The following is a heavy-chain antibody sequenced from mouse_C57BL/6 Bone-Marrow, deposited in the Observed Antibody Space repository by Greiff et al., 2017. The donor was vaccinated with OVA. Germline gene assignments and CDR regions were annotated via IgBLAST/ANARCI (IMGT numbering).Heavy chain of an antibody. J-gene: IGHJ3*01. CDR1: GYTFTSYG. V-gene: IGHV1-81*01. CDR3: AILGGSPFAY. CDR2: IYPRSGNT. Sequence: VQLQQSGAELARPGASVKLSCKASGYTFTSYGISWVKQRTGQGLEWIGEIYPRSGNTYYNEKFKGKATLTADKSSSTAYMELRSLTSEDSAVYFCAILGGSPFAYWGQGTLVTVSA. D-gene: IGHD1-1*01.